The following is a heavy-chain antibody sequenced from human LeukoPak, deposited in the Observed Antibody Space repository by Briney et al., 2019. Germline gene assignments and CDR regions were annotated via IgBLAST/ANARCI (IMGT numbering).Heavy chain of an antibody. Sequence: SETLSLTCAVYGGSFSGYYWSWIRQPPGKGLEWIGEINHSGSTNYNPSLKSRVTISVDTSKNQFSLKLSSVTAADTAVYYCARVSVGPYCSSTSCQPKSRPYYYYGMDVWGQGTTVTVSS. D-gene: IGHD2-2*01. CDR2: INHSGST. CDR1: GGSFSGYY. V-gene: IGHV4-34*01. J-gene: IGHJ6*02. CDR3: ARVSVGPYCSSTSCQPKSRPYYYYGMDV.